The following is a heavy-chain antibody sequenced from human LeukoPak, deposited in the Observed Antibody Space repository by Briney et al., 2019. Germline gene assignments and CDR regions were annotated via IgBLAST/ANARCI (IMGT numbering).Heavy chain of an antibody. CDR1: GGSFSGYY. Sequence: PSETLSLTCAVYGGSFSGYYWSWIRQPPGKGLEWIGEINHSGSTNYNPSLKSRVTISVDTSKNQFSLKLSSVTAADTAVYYCARVFFGLNYMDVWGKGTTVTVSS. CDR3: ARVFFGLNYMDV. CDR2: INHSGST. V-gene: IGHV4-34*01. J-gene: IGHJ6*03. D-gene: IGHD3-3*01.